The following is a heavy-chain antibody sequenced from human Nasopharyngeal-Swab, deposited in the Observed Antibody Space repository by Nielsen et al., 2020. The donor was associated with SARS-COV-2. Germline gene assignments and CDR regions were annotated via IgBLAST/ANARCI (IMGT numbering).Heavy chain of an antibody. CDR1: GGSFSGYY. CDR2: INHSGST. CDR3: ARKFYYYYYYMDV. V-gene: IGHV4-34*01. Sequence: SQTLSPTCAVYGGSFSGYYCSWIRQPPGKGLEWIGEINHSGSTNYNPSLKSRVTISVDTSKNQFSLKLSSVTAADTAVYYCARKFYYYYYYMDVWGKGTTVTVSS. J-gene: IGHJ6*03.